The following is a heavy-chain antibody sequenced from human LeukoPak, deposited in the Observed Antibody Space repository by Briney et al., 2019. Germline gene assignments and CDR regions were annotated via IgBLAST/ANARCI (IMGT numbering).Heavy chain of an antibody. V-gene: IGHV4-39*07. CDR2: IYYSGST. J-gene: IGHJ6*03. Sequence: SETLSLTCTVSGGSISSSSYYWGWIRQPPGKGLEWVGSIYYSGSTYYNPSLKSRVTISVDTSKNQFSLKLTSVTAADTAVYYCARDHYYMDVWGKGTTVTVSS. CDR1: GGSISSSSYY. CDR3: ARDHYYMDV.